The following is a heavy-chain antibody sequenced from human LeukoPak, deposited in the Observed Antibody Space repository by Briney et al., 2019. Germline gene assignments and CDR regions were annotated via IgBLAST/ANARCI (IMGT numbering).Heavy chain of an antibody. J-gene: IGHJ4*02. D-gene: IGHD6-19*01. Sequence: SETLSLTCAVYGGSFSGYYWSWIRQPPGKGLEWIGYIYYSGSTNYNPSLKSRVTISVDTSKNQFSLKLSSVTAADTAVYYCARTPGRWLAHLDYWGQGTLVTVSS. V-gene: IGHV4-59*01. CDR3: ARTPGRWLAHLDY. CDR2: IYYSGST. CDR1: GGSFSGYY.